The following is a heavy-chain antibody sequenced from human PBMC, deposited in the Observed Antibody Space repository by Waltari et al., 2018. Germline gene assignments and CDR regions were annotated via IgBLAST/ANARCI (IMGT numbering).Heavy chain of an antibody. V-gene: IGHV1-2*06. CDR2: INPNSGGT. CDR3: ARDAGSQITMVRGVTDY. CDR1: GYTFTGYY. J-gene: IGHJ4*02. D-gene: IGHD3-10*01. Sequence: QVQLVQSGAEVKKPGASVKVSCKASGYTFTGYYMHWVRQAPGQGLEWMGRINPNSGGTNYAQKFQGRVTMTRDTSISTAYMELSRLRSDDTAVYYCARDAGSQITMVRGVTDYWGQGTLVTVSS.